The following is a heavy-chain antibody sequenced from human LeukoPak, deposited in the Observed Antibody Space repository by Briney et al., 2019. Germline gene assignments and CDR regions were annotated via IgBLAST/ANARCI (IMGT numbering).Heavy chain of an antibody. J-gene: IGHJ4*02. CDR2: IYYSGST. Sequence: SETLSLTCAVYGGSFSGYYWSWIRQPPGKGLEWIGYIYYSGSTNYNPSLKSRVTISVDTSKNQFSLRLSSVTAADTAVYYCAREGVYYYDSSGYSYYFDYWGQGTLVTVSS. CDR1: GGSFSGYY. D-gene: IGHD3-22*01. V-gene: IGHV4-59*01. CDR3: AREGVYYYDSSGYSYYFDY.